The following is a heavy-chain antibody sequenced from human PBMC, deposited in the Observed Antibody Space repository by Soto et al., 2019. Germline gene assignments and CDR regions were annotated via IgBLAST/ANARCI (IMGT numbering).Heavy chain of an antibody. D-gene: IGHD1-7*01. CDR2: ISSSSSYI. J-gene: IGHJ6*02. CDR3: ARYPLELGLYGMDV. Sequence: GGSQRLSSTSSGFTFRSYSMNWVRQAPGKGLEWVSSISSSSSYIYYADSVKGRFTISRDNAKNSLYLQMNSLRAEDTAVYYCARYPLELGLYGMDVWGQGTTVTVSS. CDR1: GFTFRSYS. V-gene: IGHV3-21*01.